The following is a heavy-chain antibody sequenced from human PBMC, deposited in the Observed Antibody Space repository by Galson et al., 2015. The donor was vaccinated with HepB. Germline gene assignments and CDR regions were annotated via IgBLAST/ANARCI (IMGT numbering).Heavy chain of an antibody. CDR1: GYTFTGYY. D-gene: IGHD3-3*01. Sequence: SVKVSCKASGYTFTGYYMHWVRQAPGQGLEWMGRINPNSGGTNYAQKFQGRVTMTRDTSISTAYMELSRLRSDDTAVYYCARVWGPLEWLLYWGQGTLVTVSS. CDR3: ARVWGPLEWLLY. V-gene: IGHV1-2*06. J-gene: IGHJ4*02. CDR2: INPNSGGT.